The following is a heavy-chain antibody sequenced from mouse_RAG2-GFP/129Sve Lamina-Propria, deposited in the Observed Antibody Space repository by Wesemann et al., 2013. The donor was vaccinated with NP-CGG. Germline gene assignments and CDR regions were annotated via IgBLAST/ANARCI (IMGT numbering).Heavy chain of an antibody. CDR2: IDPANGNT. D-gene: IGHD1-3*01. Sequence: EVQLQQSGAELVRPGASVKLSCTASGFNIKDDYMHWVKQRPEQGLEWIGRIDPANGNTKYAPKFQDKATITADTSSNTAYLQLSSLTSEDTAVYYCARDDGSSYWYFDVWGAGTTVTVSS. J-gene: IGHJ1*01. V-gene: IGHV14-3*01. CDR1: GFNIKDDY. CDR3: ARDDGSSYWYFDV.